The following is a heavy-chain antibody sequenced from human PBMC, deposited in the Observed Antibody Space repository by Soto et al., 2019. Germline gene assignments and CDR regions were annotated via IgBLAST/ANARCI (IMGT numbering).Heavy chain of an antibody. Sequence: QVQLVQSGAEVKKPGASVKVSCKASGYTFTSYDINWVRQATGQGLEWMGWMNPNSGNTGYAQKFQGRVTMTWKTAIGTADMERSSLRSEDTAVYYCARVAYSSSWYQTYGMDVWGQGTTVTVSS. CDR3: ARVAYSSSWYQTYGMDV. J-gene: IGHJ6*02. V-gene: IGHV1-8*01. CDR2: MNPNSGNT. CDR1: GYTFTSYD. D-gene: IGHD6-13*01.